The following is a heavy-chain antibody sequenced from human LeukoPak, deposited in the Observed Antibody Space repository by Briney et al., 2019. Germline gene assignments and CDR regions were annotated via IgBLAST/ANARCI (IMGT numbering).Heavy chain of an antibody. CDR2: ISGSGDNT. CDR1: GFTFSSYA. D-gene: IGHD6-6*01. CDR3: AKWKYSNSGIDDY. V-gene: IGHV3-23*01. J-gene: IGHJ4*02. Sequence: GGSLRLSCAASGFTFSSYAMSWVRQVPGKGLEWVSVISGSGDNTYYADSVKGRFTISGDNSKNMLYLQMNSLRAEDTAVYYCAKWKYSNSGIDDYWGQGTLVTVSS.